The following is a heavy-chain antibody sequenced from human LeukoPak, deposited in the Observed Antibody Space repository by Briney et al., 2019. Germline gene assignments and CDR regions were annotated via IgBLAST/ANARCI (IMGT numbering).Heavy chain of an antibody. V-gene: IGHV1-18*01. J-gene: IGHJ6*02. CDR3: ARFGRVRNTAMVRRPSYYYYGMDV. Sequence: ASVKVSCKASGYTFTSYGISWVRQAPGQGLEWMGWISAYNGNTNYAQKLQGRVTMTTDTSTSTAYMELRSLRSDDTAVYYCARFGRVRNTAMVRRPSYYYYGMDVWGQGTTVTVSS. CDR2: ISAYNGNT. D-gene: IGHD5-18*01. CDR1: GYTFTSYG.